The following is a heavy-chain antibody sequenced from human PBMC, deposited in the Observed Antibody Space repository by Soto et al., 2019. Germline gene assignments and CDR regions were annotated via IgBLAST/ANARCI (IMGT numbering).Heavy chain of an antibody. Sequence: ASVKASCKVSGYTLTELSMHWVRQAPGKGLEWMGGFDPEDGETIYAQKFQGRVTMTEDTSTDTAYMELSSLRSEDTAVYYCATVPYYGSGSYWYYYGMDVWGQGTTVTVSS. CDR3: ATVPYYGSGSYWYYYGMDV. CDR2: FDPEDGET. CDR1: GYTLTELS. D-gene: IGHD3-10*01. J-gene: IGHJ6*02. V-gene: IGHV1-24*01.